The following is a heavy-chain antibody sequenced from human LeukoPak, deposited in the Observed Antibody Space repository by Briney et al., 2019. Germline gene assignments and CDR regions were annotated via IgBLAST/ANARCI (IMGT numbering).Heavy chain of an antibody. V-gene: IGHV3-48*02. CDR2: IRSVGSAT. D-gene: IGHD1-26*01. J-gene: IGHJ4*02. CDR3: VTEWEMSY. Sequence: TGGSLRLSCAASGFTFSSYAMSWVRQAPGKGLEWVSYIRSVGSATFYADSVKGRFTISRDNAKSSLYLQMNSLTDEDTAIYYCVTEWEMSYWGQGTLVTVSS. CDR1: GFTFSSYA.